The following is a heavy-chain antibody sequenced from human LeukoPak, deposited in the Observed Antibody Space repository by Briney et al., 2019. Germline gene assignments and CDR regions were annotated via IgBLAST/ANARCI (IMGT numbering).Heavy chain of an antibody. Sequence: GGSLRLSCAASGFTFSSYEMNWVRQAPGKGLEWVSYISSSGSAMYYADSVKGRFTISRDNAKNSLCLQMNSLRADDTAIYYCVNGAAAPYWGQGTLVTVSS. CDR3: VNGAAAPY. CDR2: ISSSGSAM. V-gene: IGHV3-48*03. D-gene: IGHD6-13*01. CDR1: GFTFSSYE. J-gene: IGHJ4*02.